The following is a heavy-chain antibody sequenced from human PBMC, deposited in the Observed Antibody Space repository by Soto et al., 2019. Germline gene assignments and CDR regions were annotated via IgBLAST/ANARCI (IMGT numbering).Heavy chain of an antibody. D-gene: IGHD2-2*01. Sequence: GGSLRLSCAASGFTFGGYGMHWVRQAPGKGLEWVAVIWYDGSNKYYADSVKGRFTISRDNSKNTLYLQMNSLRAEDTAVYYCAKDLGQIVVVPAGPDYWGQGTLVTVSS. CDR2: IWYDGSNK. CDR3: AKDLGQIVVVPAGPDY. J-gene: IGHJ4*02. CDR1: GFTFGGYG. V-gene: IGHV3-30*02.